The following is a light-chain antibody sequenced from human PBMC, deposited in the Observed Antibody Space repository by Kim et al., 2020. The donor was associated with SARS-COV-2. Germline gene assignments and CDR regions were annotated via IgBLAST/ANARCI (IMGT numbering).Light chain of an antibody. CDR2: EDN. CDR3: QSYDSSNQKV. J-gene: IGLJ3*02. Sequence: KTVPVSGPGRSRSIASNYVQWYQQRPGSAPTTVIYEDNQSPSGVPDRFSGSIDSSSNSASLTISGLKTEDEADYYCQSYDSSNQKVFGGGTQLTVL. CDR1: SRSIASNY. V-gene: IGLV6-57*02.